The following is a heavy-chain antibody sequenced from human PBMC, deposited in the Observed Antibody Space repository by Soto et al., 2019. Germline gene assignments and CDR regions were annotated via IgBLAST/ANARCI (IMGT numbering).Heavy chain of an antibody. CDR1: GYTFTGYY. V-gene: IGHV1-2*02. D-gene: IGHD1-26*01. CDR2: INPDSGDT. Sequence: GASVKVSCKASGYTFTGYYMHWLRQAPGQGLEWVGWINPDSGDTNYAQKFQGRVTVTRDTSISTAYMELSRLRSDDTAVYYCARVKGVGATWGLDYWGQGTLVTVSS. J-gene: IGHJ4*02. CDR3: ARVKGVGATWGLDY.